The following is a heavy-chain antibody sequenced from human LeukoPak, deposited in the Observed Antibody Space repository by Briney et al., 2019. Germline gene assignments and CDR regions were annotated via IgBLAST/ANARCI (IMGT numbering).Heavy chain of an antibody. Sequence: SETLSLTCTVSGGSISSYYWSWIWQPPGKGLEWIGYIYYSGSTNYNPSLKSRVTISVDTSKNQFSLKLSSVTAADTAVYYCAREAPGPHYYYYYYYMDVWGKGTTVTVSS. J-gene: IGHJ6*03. CDR3: AREAPGPHYYYYYYYMDV. V-gene: IGHV4-59*01. CDR1: GGSISSYY. CDR2: IYYSGST.